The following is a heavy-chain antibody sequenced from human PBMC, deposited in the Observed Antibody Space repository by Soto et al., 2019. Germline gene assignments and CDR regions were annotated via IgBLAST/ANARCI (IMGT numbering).Heavy chain of an antibody. CDR1: GFTFSSYW. V-gene: IGHV3-74*01. J-gene: IGHJ6*02. CDR2: INSDGSST. Sequence: GGSLRLSCAASGFTFSSYWMHWVRQAPGKGLVWVSRINSDGSSTSYADSVKGRFTISRDNAKNTLYLQMNSLRAEDTAVYYCARVEAVYYYYYGMDVWGQGTTVTVSS. D-gene: IGHD4-4*01. CDR3: ARVEAVYYYYYGMDV.